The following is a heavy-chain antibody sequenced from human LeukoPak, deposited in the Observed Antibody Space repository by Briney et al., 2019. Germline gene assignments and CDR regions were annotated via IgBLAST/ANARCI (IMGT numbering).Heavy chain of an antibody. Sequence: GRSLRLSXAASVFAFSRYGMHWVRQAPGPGLEWVAVVRYVGSNKYYAASVKGRFTVSRDNSKNTLYLETNSLRTEDTAVYYCAKDRTSDNSDDDYWGQGTLVTVSS. CDR3: AKDRTSDNSDDDY. CDR2: VRYVGSNK. D-gene: IGHD3-22*01. V-gene: IGHV3-30*02. CDR1: VFAFSRYG. J-gene: IGHJ4*02.